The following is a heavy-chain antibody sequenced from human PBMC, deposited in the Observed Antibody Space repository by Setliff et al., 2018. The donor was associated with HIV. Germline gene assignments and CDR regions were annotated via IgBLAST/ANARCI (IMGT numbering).Heavy chain of an antibody. CDR2: IYYSGSI. J-gene: IGHJ3*02. Sequence: SETLSLTCTVSGGSISSSSYYWGWIRQPPGKGLEWIGSIYYSGSIYYNPSLKSRVTISVDTSKNQFSLKLSSVTAADTAVYYCARLRGAFDIWGQGTMVTVS. V-gene: IGHV4-39*01. CDR3: ARLRGAFDI. CDR1: GGSISSSSYY.